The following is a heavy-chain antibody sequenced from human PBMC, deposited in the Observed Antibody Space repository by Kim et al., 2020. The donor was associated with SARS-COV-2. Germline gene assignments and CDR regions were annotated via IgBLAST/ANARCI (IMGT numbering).Heavy chain of an antibody. J-gene: IGHJ6*02. V-gene: IGHV3-33*06. Sequence: ADSVHGRFHTPRDNSKTTLYLQMNSLRAEDTAVYYCAKDFGRSYYYYGMDVWGQGTTVTVSS. D-gene: IGHD3-3*01. CDR3: AKDFGRSYYYYGMDV.